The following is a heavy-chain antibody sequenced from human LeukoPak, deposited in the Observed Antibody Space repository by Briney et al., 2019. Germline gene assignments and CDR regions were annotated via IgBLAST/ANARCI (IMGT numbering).Heavy chain of an antibody. D-gene: IGHD6-19*01. CDR1: GFTFSSYW. Sequence: GGSLRLSCAASGFTFSSYWMSWVRQAPGKGLEWVANIKQDGSEKYYVDSVKGRFTISRDNAKNSLYLQMNSLRAEDTAVYYCASPRLAGAIDYWGQGTLVTVSS. CDR3: ASPRLAGAIDY. CDR2: IKQDGSEK. J-gene: IGHJ4*02. V-gene: IGHV3-7*02.